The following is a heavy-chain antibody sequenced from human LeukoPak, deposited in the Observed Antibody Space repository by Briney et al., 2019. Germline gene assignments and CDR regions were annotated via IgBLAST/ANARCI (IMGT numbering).Heavy chain of an antibody. V-gene: IGHV1-3*01. CDR3: AREGEVAVEPNWDGDWFDP. CDR2: INPDNGHT. Sequence: EASVKVSCKASGYSFATFAIHWVRQAPGQRLEWMGWINPDNGHTKYSEKLQGRVTMTSDTSATTAYMELSSLRSEDTAVYYCAREGEVAVEPNWDGDWFDPWGQGTPVTVSS. J-gene: IGHJ5*02. D-gene: IGHD6-19*01. CDR1: GYSFATFA.